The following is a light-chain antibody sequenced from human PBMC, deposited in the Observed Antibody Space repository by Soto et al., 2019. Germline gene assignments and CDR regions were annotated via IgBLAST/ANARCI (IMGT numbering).Light chain of an antibody. CDR1: SSNIGNNA. V-gene: IGLV1-36*01. CDR2: YDD. J-gene: IGLJ2*01. Sequence: QSVLTQPPSVSGAPRQRVTISCSGSSSNIGNNAVNWYQQLPGKAPKLLIYYDDLLPSGVSDRFSGSKSGTSASLAISGLQSEDEADYYCAAWDDSLSGLVFGGGTKLTVL. CDR3: AAWDDSLSGLV.